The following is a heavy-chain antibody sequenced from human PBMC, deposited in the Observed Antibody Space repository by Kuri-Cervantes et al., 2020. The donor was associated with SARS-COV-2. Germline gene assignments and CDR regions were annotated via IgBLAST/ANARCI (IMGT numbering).Heavy chain of an antibody. J-gene: IGHJ4*02. CDR1: GFTFSSYS. CDR2: ISSSSSTI. CDR3: ARVPGNWYYDFWSGPGLFDY. V-gene: IGHV3-48*02. Sequence: GGSLRLSCAASGFTFSSYSMNWVRQAPGKGLEWVSYISSSSSTIYYADSVKGRFTISRDNAKNSLYLQMNSLRDEDTAVYYCARVPGNWYYDFWSGPGLFDYWGQGTLVTVSS. D-gene: IGHD3-3*01.